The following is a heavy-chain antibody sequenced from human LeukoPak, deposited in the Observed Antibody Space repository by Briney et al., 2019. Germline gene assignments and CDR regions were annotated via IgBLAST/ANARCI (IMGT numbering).Heavy chain of an antibody. CDR1: GYTFTRYG. Sequence: GASVKVSCKASGYTFTRYGISWVRQAPGQGLEWMGWISPNKGNTNNEQKFQGRVTMTTDTSTSTAYMELRSLRSDDTAVYYCARGYYDILTGYYRGSWFDPWGQGTLVTVSS. D-gene: IGHD3-9*01. J-gene: IGHJ5*02. CDR3: ARGYYDILTGYYRGSWFDP. CDR2: ISPNKGNT. V-gene: IGHV1-18*01.